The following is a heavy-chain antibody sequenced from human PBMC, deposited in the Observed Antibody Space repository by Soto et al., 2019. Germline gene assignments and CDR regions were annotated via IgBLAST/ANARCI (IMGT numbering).Heavy chain of an antibody. D-gene: IGHD2-15*01. CDR3: ARSRYCSSAGCYSD. V-gene: IGHV3-30-3*01. CDR2: ISYDGINK. Sequence: PGGSLRLSCAASGFNFSSYAMPWVRQAPGKGLEWVALISYDGINKYYADSVKGRFTISRDNPKNTLYLQMNSLRPEDTAVHYCARSRYCSSAGCYSDWGQGTLVTVSS. J-gene: IGHJ4*02. CDR1: GFNFSSYA.